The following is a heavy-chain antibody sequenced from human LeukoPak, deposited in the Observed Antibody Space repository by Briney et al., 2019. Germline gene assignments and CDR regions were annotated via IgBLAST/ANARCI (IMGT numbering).Heavy chain of an antibody. J-gene: IGHJ4*02. CDR2: ISYDGSNK. CDR1: GFTFSCCA. CDR3: ARDSTRFDY. Sequence: PGRSLRLSCAASGFTFSCCAIHWVRQAPGRGLEWVAVISYDGSNKYYADSVKGRFTISRDNSKNTLYLQMNSLRAEDTAVYYCARDSTRFDYWGQGTLVTVSS. V-gene: IGHV3-30*04.